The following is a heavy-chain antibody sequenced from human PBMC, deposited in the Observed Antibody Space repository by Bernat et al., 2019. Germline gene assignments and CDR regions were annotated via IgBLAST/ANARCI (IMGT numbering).Heavy chain of an antibody. CDR1: GGSISSGDYY. Sequence: QVQLQESGPGLVKPSQTLSLTCTVSGGSISSGDYYWNWIRQHPGKGLEWIGYINYSGRTYYNPSLKSRVSISVDTSKNQFSLKLSSVTAADTAVYYCARGVKSSWHNDYWGQGTLVIVTS. J-gene: IGHJ4*02. CDR3: ARGVKSSWHNDY. V-gene: IGHV4-31*03. D-gene: IGHD6-13*01. CDR2: INYSGRT.